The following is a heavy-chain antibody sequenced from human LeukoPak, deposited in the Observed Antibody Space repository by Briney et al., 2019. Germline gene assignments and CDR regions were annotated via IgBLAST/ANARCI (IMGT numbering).Heavy chain of an antibody. CDR2: IYTSGST. J-gene: IGHJ4*02. CDR1: GVSISSGNFY. Sequence: PSQTLSLTCTVSGVSISSGNFYWAWIRQPARKGLEWIGHIYTSGSTNYNPSLKSRVTISVDTSRNQFSLKMSSMTAADTAVYFCARDTLYSFWSGSYHTTYYFDSWGQGTLVTVSS. CDR3: ARDTLYSFWSGSYHTTYYFDS. D-gene: IGHD3-3*01. V-gene: IGHV4-61*09.